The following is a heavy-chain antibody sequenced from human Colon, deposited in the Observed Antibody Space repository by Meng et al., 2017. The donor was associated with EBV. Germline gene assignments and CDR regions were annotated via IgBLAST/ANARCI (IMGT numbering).Heavy chain of an antibody. J-gene: IGHJ4*02. CDR1: GGSVSSGGYY. V-gene: IGHV4-31*03. Sequence: QVELQESGPVLVKPSQTLSLTRPASGGSVSSGGYYWTWIRQHPGKGLEWFGHIYYSGSTFYNPSLKRRVIISIDTSKNQFSLNLRSVTAADTAVYYCARVSSGWDYFDYWGQGTLVTVSS. CDR3: ARVSSGWDYFDY. D-gene: IGHD6-19*01. CDR2: IYYSGST.